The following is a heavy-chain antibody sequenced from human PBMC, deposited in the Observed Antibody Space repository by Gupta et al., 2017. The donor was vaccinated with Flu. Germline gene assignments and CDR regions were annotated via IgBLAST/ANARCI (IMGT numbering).Heavy chain of an antibody. J-gene: IGHJ4*02. CDR3: ARGNMGYAILPFDY. CDR2: IYPGDSDT. D-gene: IGHD2-8*01. CDR1: TSYW. V-gene: IGHV5-51*01. Sequence: TSYWIGWVRQMPGKGLEWMGIIYPGDSDTRYSPSVQGQVTISADKSISTAYLQWRSMKASDTAMYYCARGNMGYAILPFDYWGQGTLVTVSS.